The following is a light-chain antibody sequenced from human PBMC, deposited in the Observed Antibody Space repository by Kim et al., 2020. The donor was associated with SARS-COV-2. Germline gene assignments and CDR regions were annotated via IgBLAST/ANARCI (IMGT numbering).Light chain of an antibody. V-gene: IGLV1-51*01. CDR3: ATWDSSLTSYV. Sequence: QSVLTQPPSVSAAPGQKVSISCSGTGSNIGSNVVSWYKQLPGAAPKLLIYDNDTRPSGIPDRFSGSKSGTSGTLGITGLQTGDEAEYYCATWDSSLTSYVFGIGTKVTVL. CDR2: DND. J-gene: IGLJ1*01. CDR1: GSNIGSNV.